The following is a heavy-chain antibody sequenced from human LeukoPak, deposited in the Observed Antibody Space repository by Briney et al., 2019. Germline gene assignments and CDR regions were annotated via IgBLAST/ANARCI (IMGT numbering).Heavy chain of an antibody. J-gene: IGHJ4*02. CDR1: GDTFSSYA. CDR3: ARAGRYSYAFDY. Sequence: SVKVSCKASGDTFSSYATSWVRQAPGQGLEWMGRIIPIFCTANYAQKLQGRVTITTDESTSTAYMELSSLRSEDMAVYYCARAGRYSYAFDYWGQGTLVTVSS. D-gene: IGHD5-18*01. V-gene: IGHV1-69*05. CDR2: IIPIFCTA.